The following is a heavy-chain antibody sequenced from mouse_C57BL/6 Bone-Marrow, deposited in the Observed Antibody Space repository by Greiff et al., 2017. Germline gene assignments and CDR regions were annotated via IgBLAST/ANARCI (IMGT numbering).Heavy chain of an antibody. CDR3: SRIYYGKGYAMDY. J-gene: IGHJ4*01. D-gene: IGHD2-1*01. Sequence: QVQLQPSGAELVRPGTSVTMSCKASGYTFTNYWIGWAKQRPGHGLEWIGDIYPGGGYTNYNEKFKGKATLTADKSSSTAYMQFSSLTSEDSSIYYCSRIYYGKGYAMDYWGQGTSVTVSS. CDR1: GYTFTNYW. CDR2: IYPGGGYT. V-gene: IGHV1-63*01.